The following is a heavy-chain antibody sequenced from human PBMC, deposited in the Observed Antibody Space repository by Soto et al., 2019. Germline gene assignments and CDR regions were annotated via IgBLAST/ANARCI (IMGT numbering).Heavy chain of an antibody. D-gene: IGHD6-13*01. CDR3: NNLIVGAASVYDY. CDR2: IKSRDDGGAT. V-gene: IGHV3-15*01. J-gene: IGHJ4*02. Sequence: PGGSLRLSCAASGFTFSNEWLSWVRQAPGKGLEWVGRIKSRDDGGATNYATTVKGRFIISRDDSKNTLYLQLNNLKPEDTAVYYCNNLIVGAASVYDYWGQGTLVTVSS. CDR1: GFTFSNEW.